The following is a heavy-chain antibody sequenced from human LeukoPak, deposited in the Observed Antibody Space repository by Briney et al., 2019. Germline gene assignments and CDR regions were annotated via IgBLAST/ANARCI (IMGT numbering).Heavy chain of an antibody. CDR3: ARAVRIAAPVPIYYFDY. D-gene: IGHD6-13*01. Sequence: ASVKVSCKASGYTFTSYDINWVRQATGQGLEWMGWMNPNSGNTGYAQKFQGRVTMTRNTSISTAYMELSSLRSEDTAVYYCARAVRIAAPVPIYYFDYWGQGTLVTVSS. J-gene: IGHJ4*02. CDR1: GYTFTSYD. V-gene: IGHV1-8*01. CDR2: MNPNSGNT.